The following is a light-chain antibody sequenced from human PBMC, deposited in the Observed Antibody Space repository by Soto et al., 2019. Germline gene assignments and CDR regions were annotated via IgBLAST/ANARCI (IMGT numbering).Light chain of an antibody. CDR2: GAS. V-gene: IGKV3-20*01. J-gene: IGKJ4*01. CDR1: QSVSSSY. Sequence: EIVLTQSPGTLSLSPGERATLSCRASQSVSSSYXAWYQQKPGQAPRLLIYGASSRATGLPDRFSGSGSGTDFTLTISRLEPEDFAVHYCQQYGSSPTFGGGTKVEIK. CDR3: QQYGSSPT.